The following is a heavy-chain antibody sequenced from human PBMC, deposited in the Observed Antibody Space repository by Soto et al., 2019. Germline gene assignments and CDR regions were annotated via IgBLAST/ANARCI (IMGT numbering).Heavy chain of an antibody. CDR3: ARGGAGAARPHYYYGMDV. J-gene: IGHJ6*02. CDR1: GFTFSSYG. CDR2: IWYDGSNK. D-gene: IGHD6-6*01. Sequence: VQLVESGGGVVQPGRSLRLSCAASGFTFSSYGMHWVRQAPGKGLEWVAVIWYDGSNKYYADSVKGRFTISRDNSKNTLYLQMNSLRAEDTAVYYCARGGAGAARPHYYYGMDVWGQGTTVTVSS. V-gene: IGHV3-33*01.